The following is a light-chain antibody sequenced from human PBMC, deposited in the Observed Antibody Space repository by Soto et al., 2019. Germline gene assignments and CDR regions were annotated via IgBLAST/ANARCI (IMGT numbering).Light chain of an antibody. CDR1: QSVSGSY. CDR3: QQYGSSPLT. V-gene: IGKV3-20*01. CDR2: GAS. Sequence: EIVLTQSPGTLSLSPGERATLSCRASQSVSGSYLAWYQQKPGQAPRLLIYGASSRATGIPDRFSGSGSGTDFTLTISRLETEDFAVYYCQQYGSSPLTFGGGTKVDIK. J-gene: IGKJ4*01.